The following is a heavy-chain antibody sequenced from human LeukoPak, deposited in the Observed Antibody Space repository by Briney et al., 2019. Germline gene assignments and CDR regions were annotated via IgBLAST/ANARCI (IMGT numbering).Heavy chain of an antibody. D-gene: IGHD3-22*01. V-gene: IGHV3-30*02. CDR1: GFTFNDYG. Sequence: GGSLRLSCAASGFTFNDYGMHWVRQAPGKGLEWVAFIRYDGSNKYYADSVKGRFTISRDNSKNTLYLQMNSLRAEDTAVYYCARDYYDSFGSKSFDYWGQGTLVTVSS. CDR2: IRYDGSNK. CDR3: ARDYYDSFGSKSFDY. J-gene: IGHJ4*02.